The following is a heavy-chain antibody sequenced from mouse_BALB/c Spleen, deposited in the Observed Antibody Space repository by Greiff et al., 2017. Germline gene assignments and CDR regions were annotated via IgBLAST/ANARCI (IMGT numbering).Heavy chain of an antibody. CDR1: GFTFSSYT. J-gene: IGHJ4*01. Sequence: DVKLVESGGGLVQPGGSLKLSCAASGFTFSSYTMSWVRQTPEKRLEWVAYISNGGGSTYYPDTVKGRFTISRDNAKNTLYLQMSSLKSEDTAMYYCARGNYDYAMDYWGQGTSVTVSS. V-gene: IGHV5-12-2*01. CDR3: ARGNYDYAMDY. D-gene: IGHD2-1*01. CDR2: ISNGGGST.